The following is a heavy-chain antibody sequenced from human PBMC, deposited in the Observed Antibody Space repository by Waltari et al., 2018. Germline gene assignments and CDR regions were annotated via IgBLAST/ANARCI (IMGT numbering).Heavy chain of an antibody. CDR1: DSTFNTFA. Sequence: VQLVESGGEVAQPGGSLTLSCAASDSTFNTFAVTWVRRSPGRGLVGGLEWVAALSAGGGSVYYADSVKGRFAISRDDSKNTAYLHISSLRVEDTAIYYCAKGYCRFGSCPPFYYYFGMDVWGQGTTVTVSS. J-gene: IGHJ6*02. D-gene: IGHD2-15*01. CDR3: AKGYCRFGSCPPFYYYFGMDV. V-gene: IGHV3-23*04. CDR2: LSAGGGSV.